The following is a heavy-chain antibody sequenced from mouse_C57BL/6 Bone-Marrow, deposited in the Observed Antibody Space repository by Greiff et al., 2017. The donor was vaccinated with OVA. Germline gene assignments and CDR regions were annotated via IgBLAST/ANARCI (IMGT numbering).Heavy chain of an antibody. CDR3: ARGGFITTVVALYYAMDY. J-gene: IGHJ4*01. Sequence: QVQLQQPGAELVRPGASVKMSCKASGYTFTSYNMHWVKQTPRQGLEWIGAIYPGNGDTSYNQKFKGKATLTVDKSSSTAYMQLSSLTSEDSAVYFCARGGFITTVVALYYAMDYWGQGTSVTVS. V-gene: IGHV1-12*01. CDR2: IYPGNGDT. D-gene: IGHD1-1*01. CDR1: GYTFTSYN.